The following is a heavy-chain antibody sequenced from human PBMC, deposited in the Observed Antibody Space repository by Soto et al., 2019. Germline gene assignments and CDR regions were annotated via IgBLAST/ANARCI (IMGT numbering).Heavy chain of an antibody. D-gene: IGHD2-2*01. CDR3: ARNYQLLETDAFDI. V-gene: IGHV3-7*01. Sequence: PGGSLRLSCAASGFTFSSYWMIWVRQAPGKGLEWVANIKQDGSEKYYVDSVKGRFTISRDNAKNSLYLQMNSLRAEDTAVYYCARNYQLLETDAFDIWGQGTMVTVSS. CDR1: GFTFSSYW. CDR2: IKQDGSEK. J-gene: IGHJ3*02.